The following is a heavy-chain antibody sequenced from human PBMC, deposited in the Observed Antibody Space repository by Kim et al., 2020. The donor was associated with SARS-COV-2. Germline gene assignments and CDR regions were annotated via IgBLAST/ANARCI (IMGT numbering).Heavy chain of an antibody. D-gene: IGHD3-22*01. V-gene: IGHV1-18*01. CDR3: ARARYYDSSGFPDFDY. Sequence: KRQDRVTMTTDTSTSTAYMELRSLRSDDTAVYYCARARYYDSSGFPDFDYWGQGTLVTVSS. J-gene: IGHJ4*02.